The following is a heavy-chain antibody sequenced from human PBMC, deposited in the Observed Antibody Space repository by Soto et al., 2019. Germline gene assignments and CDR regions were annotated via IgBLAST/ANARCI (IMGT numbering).Heavy chain of an antibody. CDR1: GFTVSSNY. Sequence: GGSLRLSCAASGFTVSSNYMSWVRQAPGKGLEWVSVIYSGGSTYYADSVKGRFTISRDNSKNTLYLQMNSLRAEDTAVYYCARLGHVWFGELLGFLDVWGKGTTVTVAS. CDR3: ARLGHVWFGELLGFLDV. J-gene: IGHJ6*04. D-gene: IGHD3-10*01. CDR2: IYSGGST. V-gene: IGHV3-53*01.